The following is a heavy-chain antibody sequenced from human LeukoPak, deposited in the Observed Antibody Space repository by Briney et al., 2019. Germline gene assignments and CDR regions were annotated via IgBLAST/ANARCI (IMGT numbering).Heavy chain of an antibody. D-gene: IGHD6-13*01. J-gene: IGHJ4*02. Sequence: SETLSLTCAVYGGSFSGYYWSWIRQPPGKGLEWIGEINHSGSTNYNPSLKSRVTISVDTSKNQFSLKLSSVTAADTAVYYCARRVSSTRNFDYWGQGILVTVSS. CDR1: GGSFSGYY. CDR2: INHSGST. CDR3: ARRVSSTRNFDY. V-gene: IGHV4-34*01.